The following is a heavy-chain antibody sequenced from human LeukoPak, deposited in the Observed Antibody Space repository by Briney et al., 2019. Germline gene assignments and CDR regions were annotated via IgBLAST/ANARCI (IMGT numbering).Heavy chain of an antibody. J-gene: IGHJ5*02. CDR2: ISSSGSTI. CDR1: GFAFSDYY. D-gene: IGHD3-3*01. V-gene: IGHV3-11*04. Sequence: GGSLRLSCAASGFAFSDYYMSWIRQAPGKGLEWVSYISSSGSTIYYADSVKGRFTISRDNAKNSLYLQMSSLRAEDTAMYYCARDSGRGGESGYYDLWGQGTLVAVSS. CDR3: ARDSGRGGESGYYDL.